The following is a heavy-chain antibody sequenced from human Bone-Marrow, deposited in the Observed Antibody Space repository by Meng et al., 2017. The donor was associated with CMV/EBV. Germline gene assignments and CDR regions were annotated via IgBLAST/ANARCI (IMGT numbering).Heavy chain of an antibody. CDR2: IYSDDGTT. CDR3: GRWGSHSQQKTSWYPSRPGFDC. J-gene: IGHJ4*02. Sequence: GESLKIPFASSGCIFSSYWMSWVREAPGKGLRWVAVIYSDDGTTYYADSMKGRFTISRDNSNNTLYLQLNSLGAEETAVYYCGRWGSHSQQKTSWYPSRPGFDCWGQGSLVTVSS. CDR1: GCIFSSYW. D-gene: IGHD6-13*01. V-gene: IGHV3-23*03.